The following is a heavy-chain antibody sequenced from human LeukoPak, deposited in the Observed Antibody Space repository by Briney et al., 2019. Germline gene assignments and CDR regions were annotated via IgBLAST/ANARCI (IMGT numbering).Heavy chain of an antibody. D-gene: IGHD3-3*01. V-gene: IGHV4-34*01. Sequence: SETLPLTCAVYGGSFSGYYWSWIRQPPGKGLEWIGEINHSGSTNYNPSLKSRVTISVDTSKNQFSLKLSSVTAADTAVYYCARARSWGYDFWSGYGYNWFDPWGQGTLVTVSS. CDR3: ARARSWGYDFWSGYGYNWFDP. J-gene: IGHJ5*02. CDR1: GGSFSGYY. CDR2: INHSGST.